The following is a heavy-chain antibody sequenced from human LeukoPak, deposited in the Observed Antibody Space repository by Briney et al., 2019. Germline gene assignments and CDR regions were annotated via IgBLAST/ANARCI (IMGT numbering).Heavy chain of an antibody. CDR3: ARDFLWGGFWSGYPGPIFDY. D-gene: IGHD3-3*01. J-gene: IGHJ4*02. CDR2: IKQDGSDK. CDR1: GFTFSNYW. V-gene: IGHV3-7*01. Sequence: PGGSLRLSCEASGFTFSNYWMSWVRLAPGKGLEWVANIKQDGSDKYYVDSVKGRFTISRDNAKNSLYLQMNSLRVEDTAVYYCARDFLWGGFWSGYPGPIFDYWGQGTLVTVSS.